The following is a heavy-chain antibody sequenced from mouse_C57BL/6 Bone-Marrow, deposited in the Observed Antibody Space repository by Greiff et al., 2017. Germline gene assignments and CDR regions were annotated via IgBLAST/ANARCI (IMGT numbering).Heavy chain of an antibody. Sequence: QVQLQQSGAELARPGASVKLSCKASGYTFTSYGISWVKQRPGQGLEWIGEIYPRSGNTYYNEKFKGKATLTADKSSSTAYMELRSLTSEDSAVYFCASRGLPWCAYWGQGTLVTVSA. CDR3: ASRGLPWCAY. CDR2: IYPRSGNT. J-gene: IGHJ3*01. V-gene: IGHV1-81*01. D-gene: IGHD3-1*01. CDR1: GYTFTSYG.